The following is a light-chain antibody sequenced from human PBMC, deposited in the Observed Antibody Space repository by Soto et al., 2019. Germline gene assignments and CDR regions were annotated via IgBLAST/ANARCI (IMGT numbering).Light chain of an antibody. CDR2: NVN. V-gene: IGLV2-11*01. CDR1: SSDVGNYDY. J-gene: IGLJ2*01. CDR3: CSYASSATVV. Sequence: QSVLIQPPSVSGSPGQAVTISCTGTSSDVGNYDYVSWYQQHPGTVPKPMIYNVNTQPSGVPDRFSGSKSGNTASMTISGLQTEDEADYFSCSYASSATVVFGGGTQLTVL.